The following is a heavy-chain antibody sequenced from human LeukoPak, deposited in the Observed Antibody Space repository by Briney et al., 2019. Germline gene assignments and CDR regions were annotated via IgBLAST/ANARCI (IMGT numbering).Heavy chain of an antibody. V-gene: IGHV3-9*01. D-gene: IGHD2-21*02. Sequence: GGSLRLSCAASGFSFDDYAMHWVRQTPGKGLEWVSGITWNSDNIVYADSVRGRFTISRDNAKNSLYLQMNSLSTGDTAFYYCAKGGDYPDYFDYWGQGTLVTVSS. J-gene: IGHJ4*02. CDR3: AKGGDYPDYFDY. CDR2: ITWNSDNI. CDR1: GFSFDDYA.